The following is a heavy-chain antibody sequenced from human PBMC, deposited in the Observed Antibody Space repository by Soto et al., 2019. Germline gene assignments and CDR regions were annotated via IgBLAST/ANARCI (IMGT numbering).Heavy chain of an antibody. Sequence: QVQLQESGPGLVKPSETLSLTCTVSGGSVSSGSYYWSWIRQPPGKGLEWIGYIYPSGSTNYNPSLKSRVTISMDTSKNQFSLKLNSVTAADTAVYYCVREGAWGQGTLVTVSS. CDR1: GGSVSSGSYY. J-gene: IGHJ5*02. CDR3: VREGA. CDR2: IYPSGST. V-gene: IGHV4-61*01.